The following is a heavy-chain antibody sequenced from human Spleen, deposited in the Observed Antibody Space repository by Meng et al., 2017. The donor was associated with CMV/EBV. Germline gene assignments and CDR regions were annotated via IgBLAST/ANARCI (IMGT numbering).Heavy chain of an antibody. J-gene: IGHJ5*02. Sequence: FSSYCMHWVRQASGKGLEWVALIRYDGSNKYYAESVKGRFTISRDNFKNTLYLQMNSLRVEDTAVYHCAKDMEDIVVVPAAYNWFDPWGQGTLVTVSS. CDR1: FSSYC. V-gene: IGHV3-30*02. D-gene: IGHD2-2*01. CDR3: AKDMEDIVVVPAAYNWFDP. CDR2: IRYDGSNK.